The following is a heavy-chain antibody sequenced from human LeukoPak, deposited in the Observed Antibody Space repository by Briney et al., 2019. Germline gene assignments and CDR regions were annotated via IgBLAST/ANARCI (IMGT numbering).Heavy chain of an antibody. D-gene: IGHD5-24*01. V-gene: IGHV5-51*01. CDR1: GYSFPSRF. J-gene: IGHJ4*02. CDR2: IHPSDSQT. CDR3: ARQSMGDGYNAGDFGY. Sequence: GESLKISCQGSGYSFPSRFIGWVRQMPGKGLEWMGIIHPSDSQTTYSPSFQGQVTISADKSISTAYLQWSSLKASDTAMYYCARQSMGDGYNAGDFGYWGQGTLVSVSS.